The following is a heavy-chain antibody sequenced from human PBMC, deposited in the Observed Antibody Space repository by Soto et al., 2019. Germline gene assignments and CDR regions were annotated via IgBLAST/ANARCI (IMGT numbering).Heavy chain of an antibody. CDR2: ISAHNGNT. J-gene: IGHJ4*02. Sequence: ASVKVSFKASGYTFTSYGISWVRQAPGQGLEWMGWISAHNGNTNYAQKLQGRVTMTTDTSTSTAYMELRSLRSDDTAVYYCARERYYDILTGAKDYWGQGTLGTVSS. CDR3: ARERYYDILTGAKDY. V-gene: IGHV1-18*01. CDR1: GYTFTSYG. D-gene: IGHD3-9*01.